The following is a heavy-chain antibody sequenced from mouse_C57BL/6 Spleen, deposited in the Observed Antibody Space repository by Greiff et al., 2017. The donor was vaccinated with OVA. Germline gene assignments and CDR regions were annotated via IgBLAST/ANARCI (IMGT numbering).Heavy chain of an antibody. D-gene: IGHD3-1*01. Sequence: EVMLVESGGGLVQPKGSLKLSCAASGFTFTTYAMHWVRQAPGKGLEWVARIRSKSSNYATYYADSMKDRFTIVRDDSQSKLYLQMNNLKTEDTAMYYCVREGSLYWYFDVWGTGTTVTVSS. CDR3: VREGSLYWYFDV. CDR2: IRSKSSNYAT. V-gene: IGHV10-3*01. CDR1: GFTFTTYA. J-gene: IGHJ1*03.